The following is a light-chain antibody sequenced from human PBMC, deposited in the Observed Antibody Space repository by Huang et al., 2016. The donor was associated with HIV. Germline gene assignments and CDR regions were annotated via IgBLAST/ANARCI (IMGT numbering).Light chain of an antibody. J-gene: IGKJ1*01. Sequence: IQLTQSPFSLSASVGDRVTITCLTSQGIGSYVAWYQQKPGKAPKLLIYAASTLQSGVPSRLSGSGSGTDFTLTISCLHPEDCATYHCQQLNSYPPTFGQGTKVEIK. V-gene: IGKV1-9*01. CDR3: QQLNSYPPT. CDR2: AAS. CDR1: QGIGSY.